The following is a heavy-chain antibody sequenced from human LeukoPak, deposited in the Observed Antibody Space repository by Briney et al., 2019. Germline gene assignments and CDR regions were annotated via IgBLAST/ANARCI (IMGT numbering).Heavy chain of an antibody. Sequence: PGGSLRLSCGASGFTFSNYAMTWVRQAPGKGLEWVSSISGSGDSTYYADSVKGRFTISRDNSKNTLYLQMNSLRAEDTAVYYCAKEDGVRGLYNKYYLDHWGQGTLVTVSS. J-gene: IGHJ4*02. CDR2: ISGSGDST. D-gene: IGHD3-10*01. V-gene: IGHV3-23*01. CDR3: AKEDGVRGLYNKYYLDH. CDR1: GFTFSNYA.